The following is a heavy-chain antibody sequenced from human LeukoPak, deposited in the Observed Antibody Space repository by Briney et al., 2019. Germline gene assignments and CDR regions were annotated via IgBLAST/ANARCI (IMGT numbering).Heavy chain of an antibody. CDR1: GFTFSDYY. J-gene: IGHJ6*03. CDR2: IGRSGSSI. Sequence: GGSLRLSCAASGFTFSDYYMSWIRQAPGKGLEWVSHIGRSGSSIYYADSVRGRFTISRDNAENSLYLQMNSLRAEDTAVYYCARDSDSSSWNDRRYYYYMDVWGKGTTVTVSS. CDR3: ARDSDSSSWNDRRYYYYMDV. D-gene: IGHD6-13*01. V-gene: IGHV3-11*01.